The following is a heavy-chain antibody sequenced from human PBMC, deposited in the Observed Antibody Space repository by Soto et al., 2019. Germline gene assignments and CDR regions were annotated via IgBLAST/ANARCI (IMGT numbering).Heavy chain of an antibody. CDR1: GDSISSGGYS. D-gene: IGHD1-26*01. Sequence: QLQLQESGSGLVKPSQTLSLTCAVSGDSISSGGYSWNWIRQPPGKGLEWIGYIYYSGSTYYNPSLTSRLTISVDRSKNQFSRRLTSVTAADTAVYYCARDSRGGYYFDYWGQGTLVTVSS. CDR2: IYYSGST. J-gene: IGHJ4*02. CDR3: ARDSRGGYYFDY. V-gene: IGHV4-30-2*01.